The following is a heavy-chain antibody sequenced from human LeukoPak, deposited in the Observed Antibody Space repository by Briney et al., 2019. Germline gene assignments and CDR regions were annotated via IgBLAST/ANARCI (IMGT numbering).Heavy chain of an antibody. CDR1: GFTFSSFG. J-gene: IGHJ4*02. D-gene: IGHD3-22*01. Sequence: PRRAPSASCAAPGFTFSSFGIHRGRPAPGPRLRRAAVISYDGSNKYYADSVKGRFTISRDNSKNTLYLQLNSLRAEDTAVYYCAKSPYDSSGYYYYFDYWGQGTLVTVSS. V-gene: IGHV3-30*18. CDR2: ISYDGSNK. CDR3: AKSPYDSSGYYYYFDY.